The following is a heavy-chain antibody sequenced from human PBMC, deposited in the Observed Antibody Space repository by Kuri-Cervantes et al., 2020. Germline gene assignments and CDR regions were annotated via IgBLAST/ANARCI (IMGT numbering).Heavy chain of an antibody. CDR1: GGSISSYYW. D-gene: IGHD3-10*01. Sequence: TLSLTCTVSGGSISSYYWSWIRQPPGKALEWLALIYWDDDKRYSPSLKSRLTITKDTSKNQVVLTKTNMDPVDTATYYCAHRGYGSAGHWFDPWGQGTLVTVAS. CDR3: AHRGYGSAGHWFDP. J-gene: IGHJ5*02. CDR2: IYWDDDK. V-gene: IGHV2-5*08.